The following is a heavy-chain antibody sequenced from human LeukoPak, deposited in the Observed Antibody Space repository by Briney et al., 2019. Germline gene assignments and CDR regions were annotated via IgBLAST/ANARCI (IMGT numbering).Heavy chain of an antibody. CDR3: AREKWLLVDY. D-gene: IGHD3-22*01. J-gene: IGHJ4*02. CDR2: ISYDGSNK. CDR1: GFTFSSYG. Sequence: PGRSLRLSCAASGFTFSSYGMHWVRQAPGKGLEWVAVISYDGSNKYYADSVKGRFTISRDNSKNTLYLQMNSLRAEDTAVYYCAREKWLLVDYWGQGTLVTVSS. V-gene: IGHV3-30*03.